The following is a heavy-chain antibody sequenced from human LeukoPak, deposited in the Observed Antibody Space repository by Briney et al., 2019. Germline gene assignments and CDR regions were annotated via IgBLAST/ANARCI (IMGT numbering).Heavy chain of an antibody. CDR3: ATLKHYYYYMDV. Sequence: GASAKVSCKASGYTFTGYYIHWVRQATGQGLEWMGRINPNSGVTHYPQKFQGRVTMTRDTSIRTAYMEVSSLRSEDTAVYYCATLKHYYYYMDVWGKGTTVTVSS. V-gene: IGHV1-2*06. J-gene: IGHJ6*03. CDR1: GYTFTGYY. CDR2: INPNSGVT.